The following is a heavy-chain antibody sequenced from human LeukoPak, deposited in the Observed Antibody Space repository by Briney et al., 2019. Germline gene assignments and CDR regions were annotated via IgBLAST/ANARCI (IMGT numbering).Heavy chain of an antibody. CDR3: AKAPSYSSSWYPYYYYYMDV. V-gene: IGHV3-30*02. CDR2: IRSDGSNK. Sequence: GGSLRLSCAGSGFSFSSYGMHWVRQAPGKGLEWMAFIRSDGSNKYYADSVKGRFTISRDNSKNTLYLQMNSLRAEDTAVYYCAKAPSYSSSWYPYYYYYMDVWGKGTTVTISS. CDR1: GFSFSSYG. J-gene: IGHJ6*03. D-gene: IGHD6-13*01.